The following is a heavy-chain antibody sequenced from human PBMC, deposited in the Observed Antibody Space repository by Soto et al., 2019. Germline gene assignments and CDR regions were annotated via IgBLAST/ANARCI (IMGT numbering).Heavy chain of an antibody. CDR1: GFTFSSYA. D-gene: IGHD6-19*01. Sequence: LRLSCAASGFTFSSYAMSWVRQAPGKGLEWVSAISGSGGSTFYADSVKGRFTISRDNSKNTLHLQMNSLRAEDTAVYYCAKGPSSGWFYFDYWGQGTLVTVSS. CDR3: AKGPSSGWFYFDY. J-gene: IGHJ4*02. V-gene: IGHV3-23*01. CDR2: ISGSGGST.